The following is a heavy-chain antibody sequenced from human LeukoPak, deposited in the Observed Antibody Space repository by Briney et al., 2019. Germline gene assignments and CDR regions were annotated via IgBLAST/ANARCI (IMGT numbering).Heavy chain of an antibody. D-gene: IGHD2-8*01. CDR3: AKGQDIVLMVYAETDY. J-gene: IGHJ4*02. CDR1: GYTFTGYY. V-gene: IGHV1-2*02. Sequence: ASVKVSCKASGYTFTGYYMHWVRQAPGQGLEWMGWINPNSGGTNYAQKFQGRVTMTRDTSISTAYMELSRLRSDDTAVYYCAKGQDIVLMVYAETDYWGQGTLVTVSS. CDR2: INPNSGGT.